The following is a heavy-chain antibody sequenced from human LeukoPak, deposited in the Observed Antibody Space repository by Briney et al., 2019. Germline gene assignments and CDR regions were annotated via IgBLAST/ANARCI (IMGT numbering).Heavy chain of an antibody. CDR1: GYSFTSYW. CDR3: ARLPTVTTSGDY. V-gene: IGHV5-51*01. Sequence: GKSLKISCKGSGYSFTSYWIAWVRQMPGKGLEWMGIIYPGDSDTRYNPSFRGQITISADKSINTAYLQWNSLKASDTAMYFCARLPTVTTSGDYWGQGTLVTVSS. J-gene: IGHJ4*02. D-gene: IGHD4-17*01. CDR2: IYPGDSDT.